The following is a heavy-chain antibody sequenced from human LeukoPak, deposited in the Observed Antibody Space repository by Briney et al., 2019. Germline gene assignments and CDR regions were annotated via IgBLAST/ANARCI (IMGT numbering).Heavy chain of an antibody. V-gene: IGHV4-4*02. CDR3: ARGQNVTVGY. CDR1: GGSISSSNW. D-gene: IGHD2/OR15-2a*01. J-gene: IGHJ4*02. Sequence: PSETLSLTCAVSGGSISSSNWWSWVRQPPGKGLEWIGEINHSGSTNYNPSLKSRVTISVDTSKNQFSLKLSSVTAADTAVYYCARGQNVTVGYWGQGTLVTVSS. CDR2: INHSGST.